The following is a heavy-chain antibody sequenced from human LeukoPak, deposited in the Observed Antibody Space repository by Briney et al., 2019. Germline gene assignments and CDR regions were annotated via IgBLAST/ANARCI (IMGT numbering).Heavy chain of an antibody. CDR2: ISGGSDNT. J-gene: IGHJ5*02. CDR3: AKDAVRGRFDP. CDR1: GFTFSSYW. D-gene: IGHD3-10*01. V-gene: IGHV3-23*01. Sequence: GGSLRLSCAASGFTFSSYWMSWVRQAPGKGLEWVSAISGGSDNTHYAESVKGRFTISRDISKSTVYLQMNSLRVEDTAVYYCAKDAVRGRFDPWGQGTMVTVSS.